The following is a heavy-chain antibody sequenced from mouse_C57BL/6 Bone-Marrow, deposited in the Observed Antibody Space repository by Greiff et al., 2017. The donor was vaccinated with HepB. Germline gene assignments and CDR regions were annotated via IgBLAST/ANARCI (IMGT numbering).Heavy chain of an antibody. D-gene: IGHD1-1*01. J-gene: IGHJ3*01. CDR3: ARDSDSYGSSYWFAY. Sequence: EVKLVESGGGLVKPGGSLKLSCAASGFTFSSYAMSWVRQTPEKRLEWVATISDGGSYTYYPDNVKGRFTISRDNAKNNLYLQMSHLKSEDTAMYYCARDSDSYGSSYWFAYWGQGTLVTVSA. CDR2: ISDGGSYT. CDR1: GFTFSSYA. V-gene: IGHV5-4*01.